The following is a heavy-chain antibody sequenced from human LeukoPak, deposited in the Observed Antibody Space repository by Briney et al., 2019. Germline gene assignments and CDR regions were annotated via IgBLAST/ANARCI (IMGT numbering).Heavy chain of an antibody. J-gene: IGHJ4*02. V-gene: IGHV1-46*01. D-gene: IGHD2-15*01. CDR3: ARVHCSGGSCYGEVFDY. CDR2: INPSDGST. CDR1: GYTFTRYY. Sequence: GASVKVSCKASGYTFTRYYIHWVRRAPGQGLEWMGIINPSDGSTGYAQKFQGRVTMTRDTSTSKVYMEVSSLTSEDTAVYYCARVHCSGGSCYGEVFDYWGQGTLVTVSS.